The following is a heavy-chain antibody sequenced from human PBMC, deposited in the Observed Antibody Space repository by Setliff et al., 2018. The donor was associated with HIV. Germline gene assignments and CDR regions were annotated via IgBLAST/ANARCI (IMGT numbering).Heavy chain of an antibody. J-gene: IGHJ6*03. Sequence: ASVKVSCKASRSTSNSHTINWVRQAPGQGLDWMGRIIPILGVANYAQRFQGKVTITADKSTSTAYMELTSLRFDDTAMYYCVRGVQSPPHYSYYYMDVWGEGTMVTVSS. CDR3: VRGVQSPPHYSYYYMDV. CDR1: RSTSNSHT. V-gene: IGHV1-69*02. D-gene: IGHD3-3*01. CDR2: IIPILGVA.